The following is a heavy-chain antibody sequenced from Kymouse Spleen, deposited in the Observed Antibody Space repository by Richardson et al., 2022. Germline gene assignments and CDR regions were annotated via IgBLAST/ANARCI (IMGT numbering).Heavy chain of an antibody. CDR2: IYYSGST. Sequence: QVQLQESGPGLVKPSETLSLTCTVSGGSISSYYWSWIRQPPGKGLEWIGYIYYSGSTNYNPSLKSRVTISVDTSKNQFSLKLSSVTAADTAVYYCAREIYSGSYYGFDYWGQGTLVTVSS. CDR1: GGSISSYY. V-gene: IGHV4-59*01. J-gene: IGHJ4*02. D-gene: IGHD1-26*01. CDR3: AREIYSGSYYGFDY.